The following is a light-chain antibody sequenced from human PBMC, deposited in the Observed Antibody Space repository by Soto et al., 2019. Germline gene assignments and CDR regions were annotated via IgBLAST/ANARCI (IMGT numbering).Light chain of an antibody. J-gene: IGLJ2*01. CDR2: LNSDGSH. CDR1: SGHSSYA. Sequence: QSVLTQSPSASASLGASVKLTCTLSSGHSSYAIAWHQQQPEKDPRYLMKLNSDGSHSKGDGIPDRFSGSSSGAERYLTXXXXXXXXXXXYYCQTWGTGIQVFGGGTKLTV. V-gene: IGLV4-69*01. CDR3: QTWGTGIQV.